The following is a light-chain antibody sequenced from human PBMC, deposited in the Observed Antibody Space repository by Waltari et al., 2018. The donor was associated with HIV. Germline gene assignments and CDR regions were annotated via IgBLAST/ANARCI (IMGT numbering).Light chain of an antibody. CDR2: DNN. CDR3: SAWDVSLGAGV. J-gene: IGLJ2*01. V-gene: IGLV1-51*01. CDR1: SSHIGNRF. Sequence: QSVLTQPPSVSAAPGQEVTIPCPGSSSHIGNRFVSWYQHVPGASPKLLIYDNNRRPSGIPDRFSGSKSGSSANLVITGLQTGDEADYYCSAWDVSLGAGVFGGGTKLTVL.